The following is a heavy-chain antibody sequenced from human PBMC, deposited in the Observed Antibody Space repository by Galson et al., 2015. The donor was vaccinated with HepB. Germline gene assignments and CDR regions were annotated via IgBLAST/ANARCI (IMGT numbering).Heavy chain of an antibody. CDR1: GGSISSSTSY. CDR3: ARERRPDNYFGLIDS. J-gene: IGHJ4*02. CDR2: IFYSGNT. Sequence: QVQLQESGPGLVKPSETLSLTCTVSGGSISSSTSYWGWIRQPPGKGLEWIGSIFYSGNTYYNPSLKSRVSMSVDTSKNQFSLSLSSVTAADTAVYYCARERRPDNYFGLIDSWGQGVLVIVSS. V-gene: IGHV4-39*02. D-gene: IGHD2/OR15-2a*01.